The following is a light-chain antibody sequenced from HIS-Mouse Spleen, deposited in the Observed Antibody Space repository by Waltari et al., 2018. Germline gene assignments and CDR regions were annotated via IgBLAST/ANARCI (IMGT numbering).Light chain of an antibody. J-gene: IGLJ1*01. V-gene: IGLV3-10*01. Sequence: SYELTQPPSVSVSPGQTARITCPGAALPNNYAYWYQQKSGQAPVLVIYEDSKRPSGIPERFSGSSSGTMATLTISRVEAGDEADYYCQVWDSSSDHYVFGTGTKVTVL. CDR3: QVWDSSSDHYV. CDR1: ALPNNY. CDR2: EDS.